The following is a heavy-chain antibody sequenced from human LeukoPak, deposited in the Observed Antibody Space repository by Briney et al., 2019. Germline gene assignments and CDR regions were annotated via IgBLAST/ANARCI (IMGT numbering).Heavy chain of an antibody. V-gene: IGHV3-30*09. Sequence: GRSLRLSCAASGFTFRNYAMYWVRQAPGRGLEWAAVVSSDGNTTFYSDSVKGRFAISRDNSKNALYLEMNSLRPEDTAVYYCARFRAATTRLDYWGQGTLVTVSS. J-gene: IGHJ4*02. CDR2: VSSDGNTT. CDR3: ARFRAATTRLDY. D-gene: IGHD1/OR15-1a*01. CDR1: GFTFRNYA.